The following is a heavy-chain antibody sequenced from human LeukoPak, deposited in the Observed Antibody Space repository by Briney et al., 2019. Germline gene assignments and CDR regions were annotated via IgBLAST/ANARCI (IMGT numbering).Heavy chain of an antibody. J-gene: IGHJ4*02. V-gene: IGHV4-39*07. CDR3: AIYGSGSPIDY. Sequence: SSETLSLTCTVSGGSISSSSYWWGWIRQPPGKGLEWIGSIHYSGSTYYNPSLESRVTISVDTSKNQFSLKLSSVTAADTAVYYCAIYGSGSPIDYWGQGTLVTVSS. CDR2: IHYSGST. D-gene: IGHD3-10*01. CDR1: GGSISSSSYW.